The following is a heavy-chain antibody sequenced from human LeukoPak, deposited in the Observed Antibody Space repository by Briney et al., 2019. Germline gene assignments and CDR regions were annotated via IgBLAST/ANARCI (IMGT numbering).Heavy chain of an antibody. J-gene: IGHJ4*02. V-gene: IGHV3-23*01. Sequence: GGSLRLSCAASGFTFSSYAMSWVRQAPGKGLEWVSAISGSGGSTYYADSVRGRFTISRDNSKNTLYLQMNSLRAEDTAVYYCVKRKDSSWDPIDYWGQGTLVTVSS. CDR2: ISGSGGST. CDR1: GFTFSSYA. CDR3: VKRKDSSWDPIDY. D-gene: IGHD6-13*01.